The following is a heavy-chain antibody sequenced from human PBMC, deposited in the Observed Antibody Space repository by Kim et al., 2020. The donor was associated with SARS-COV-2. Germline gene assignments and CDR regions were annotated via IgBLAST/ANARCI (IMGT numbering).Heavy chain of an antibody. CDR1: GGSISSDDYY. V-gene: IGHV4-30-4*01. D-gene: IGHD3-3*01. CDR3: ARADYDFWNGYYRPDSFDI. CDR2: IDSSGNT. Sequence: SETLSLTCTVSGGSISSDDYYWTWIRQPPGKGLEWIGFIDSSGNTYYNPSLKSRVTMSRHVSEKQFSLKLTSVTAADTAIYFCARADYDFWNGYYRPDSFDIWGHGTMITVSS. J-gene: IGHJ3*02.